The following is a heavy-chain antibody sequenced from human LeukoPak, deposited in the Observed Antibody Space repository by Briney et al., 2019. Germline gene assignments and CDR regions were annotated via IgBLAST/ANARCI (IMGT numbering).Heavy chain of an antibody. D-gene: IGHD3-16*01. V-gene: IGHV1-18*01. CDR2: ISAYNGNT. CDR3: ARDGGGYYYYGMDV. J-gene: IGHJ6*02. CDR1: GYTFTSYG. Sequence: GASVKVSCKASGYTFTSYGIIWVRQAPGQGLEWMGWISAYNGNTNYAQKLQGRVTMTTDTSTSTAYMELRSLRSDDTAVYYCARDGGGYYYYGMDVWGQGATVTVSS.